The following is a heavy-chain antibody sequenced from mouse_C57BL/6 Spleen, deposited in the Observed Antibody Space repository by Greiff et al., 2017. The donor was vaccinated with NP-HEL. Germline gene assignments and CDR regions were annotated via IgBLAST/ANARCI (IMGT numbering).Heavy chain of an antibody. CDR2: IRNKANGYTT. V-gene: IGHV7-3*01. CDR3: ARYDYDGFAY. Sequence: EVRLVESGGGLVQPGGSLSLSCAASGFTFTDYYMSWVRQPPGKALEWLGFIRNKANGYTTEYSASVKGRFTISIDNSQSILYLQMNALRAEDSATYYCARYDYDGFAYWGQGTLVTVSA. CDR1: GFTFTDYY. J-gene: IGHJ3*01. D-gene: IGHD2-4*01.